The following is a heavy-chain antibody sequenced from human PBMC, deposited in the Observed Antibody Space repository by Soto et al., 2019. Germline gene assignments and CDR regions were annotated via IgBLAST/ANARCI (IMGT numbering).Heavy chain of an antibody. CDR2: INHSGST. V-gene: IGHV4-34*01. CDR1: GGSFSGYY. Sequence: PSETLSLTCAVYGGSFSGYYWSWIRQPPGKGLEWIGEINHSGSTNYNPSLKSRVTISVDTSKNQFSLKLSSVTAADTAVYYCARGPREEVTATIYYYYGMDVWGQGTKVTVSS. J-gene: IGHJ6*02. CDR3: ARGPREEVTATIYYYYGMDV. D-gene: IGHD2-21*02.